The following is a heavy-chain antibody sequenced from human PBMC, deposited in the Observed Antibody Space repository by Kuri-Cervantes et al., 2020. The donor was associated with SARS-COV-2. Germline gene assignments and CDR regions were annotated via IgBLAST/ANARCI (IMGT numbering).Heavy chain of an antibody. V-gene: IGHV4-59*01. D-gene: IGHD1-26*01. CDR2: IYYSGSV. J-gene: IGHJ6*02. CDR3: ARSAATFYGMDV. Sequence: SETLSLTCSVSGDSIGPYYWAWIRQPPGKGLEWIGHIYYSGSVNYNPSLMSRLTISVDKSKNQVSLKLTSVTAADTAVYYCARSAATFYGMDVRGQGTTVTVSS. CDR1: GDSIGPYY.